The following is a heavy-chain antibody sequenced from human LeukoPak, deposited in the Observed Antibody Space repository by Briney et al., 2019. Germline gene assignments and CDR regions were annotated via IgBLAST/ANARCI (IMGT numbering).Heavy chain of an antibody. V-gene: IGHV3-30*18. J-gene: IGHJ5*02. CDR3: AKDWGLTELVGS. D-gene: IGHD3-16*01. Sequence: GGSLRLSCVASGFTFGSFGMHWVRQAPGKGLQWAALISYDGSDKYYEDSVKGRFTVSGDNSKNTLYLQMNSLRPEDTAVYYCAKDWGLTELVGSWGQGTLVTVSS. CDR2: ISYDGSDK. CDR1: GFTFGSFG.